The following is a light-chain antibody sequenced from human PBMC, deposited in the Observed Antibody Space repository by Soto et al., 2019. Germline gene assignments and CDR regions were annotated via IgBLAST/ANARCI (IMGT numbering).Light chain of an antibody. V-gene: IGKV3D-20*01. J-gene: IGKJ5*01. CDR2: DTS. CDR1: QSVSSNS. CDR3: DQYGSLPIT. Sequence: EIVLTQSPATLSLSPGERATLSCGASQSVSSNSLAWYQQKPGLAPRVLIYDTSSRATGIPDRFIGSGSGTDFTLNISRLEPEDFAVDYCDQYGSLPITCGRGTRVEIK.